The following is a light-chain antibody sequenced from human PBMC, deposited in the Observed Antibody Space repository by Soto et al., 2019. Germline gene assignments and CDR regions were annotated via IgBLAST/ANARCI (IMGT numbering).Light chain of an antibody. Sequence: IQMTHSPSPLSASVRDSVTITRHASQDIRNYLNWYQQKPGKAPKLLIYDAFNLETGVPSRFRGSRSGRDFSLTISSLQPEDSGTYYCQKYDNLPSLTFGGGTMVDIK. CDR2: DAF. V-gene: IGKV1-33*01. CDR1: QDIRNY. CDR3: QKYDNLPSLT. J-gene: IGKJ4*01.